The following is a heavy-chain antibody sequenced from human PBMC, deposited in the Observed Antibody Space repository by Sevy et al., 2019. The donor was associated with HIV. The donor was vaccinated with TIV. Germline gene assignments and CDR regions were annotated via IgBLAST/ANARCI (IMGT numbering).Heavy chain of an antibody. V-gene: IGHV3-23*01. J-gene: IGHJ6*03. CDR3: ARGAHGYYYYMDV. CDR2: ITGSGHST. CDR1: GFTFSSYS. D-gene: IGHD3-10*01. Sequence: GGSLRLSCAASGFTFSSYSINWVRQAPGKGLEWVSSITGSGHSTFYTDSVKGRFTISRDNSNNTMDLHMNSLRAEDTAIYYCARGAHGYYYYMDVWGKGTTVTVSS.